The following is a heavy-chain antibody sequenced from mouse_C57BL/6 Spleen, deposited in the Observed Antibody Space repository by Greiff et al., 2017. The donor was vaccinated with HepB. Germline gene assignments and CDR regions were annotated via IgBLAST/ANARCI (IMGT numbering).Heavy chain of an antibody. V-gene: IGHV1-64*01. CDR2: IHPNSGST. CDR1: GYTFTSYW. D-gene: IGHD2-4*01. CDR3: AYYDYDGDFDY. J-gene: IGHJ2*01. Sequence: QVQLQQPGAELVKPGASVKLSCKASGYTFTSYWMHWVKQRPGQGLEWIGMIHPNSGSTNYNEKFKSKATLTVDKSSSTAYMQLSSLTSEDSAFYCCAYYDYDGDFDYWGQGTTLTVSS.